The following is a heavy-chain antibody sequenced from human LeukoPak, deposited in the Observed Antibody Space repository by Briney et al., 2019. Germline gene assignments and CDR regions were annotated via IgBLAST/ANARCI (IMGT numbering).Heavy chain of an antibody. Sequence: GRSLRLSCADSGFTFSSYAMHRVRQAPGKGLEWVAVISYDGSNKYYADSVKGRFTISRDNSKNTLYLQMNSLRAEDTAVYYCARRSSGWAYYFDYWGQGTLVSVSS. CDR2: ISYDGSNK. V-gene: IGHV3-30*04. CDR3: ARRSSGWAYYFDY. CDR1: GFTFSSYA. D-gene: IGHD6-19*01. J-gene: IGHJ4*02.